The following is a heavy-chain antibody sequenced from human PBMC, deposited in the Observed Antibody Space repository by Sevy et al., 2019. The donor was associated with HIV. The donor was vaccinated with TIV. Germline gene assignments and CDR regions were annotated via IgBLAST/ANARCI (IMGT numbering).Heavy chain of an antibody. J-gene: IGHJ3*02. D-gene: IGHD3-16*02. CDR3: AKDTYITFGGVIVIGAFDI. V-gene: IGHV3-23*01. Sequence: GESLKISCAASGFTFSSYAMSWVRQAPGKGLEWVSAISGSGGSTYYADSVKGRFTISRDNSKNTLYLQMNSLRAEDTAVYYCAKDTYITFGGVIVIGAFDIWGQGTMVTVSS. CDR1: GFTFSSYA. CDR2: ISGSGGST.